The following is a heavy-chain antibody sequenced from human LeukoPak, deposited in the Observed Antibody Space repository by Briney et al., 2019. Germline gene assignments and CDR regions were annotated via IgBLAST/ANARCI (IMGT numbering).Heavy chain of an antibody. D-gene: IGHD3-3*01. CDR2: IYYSGST. J-gene: IGHJ3*02. Sequence: SETLSLTCTVSGGSISSYYWSWIRQPPGKGLEWIGYIYYSGSTNYNPSLKSRVTISVDTSKNQFSLKLSSVTAADTAVYYCARVPVVVLSTPLRFLGRLDAFDIWGQGTMVTVSS. CDR3: ARVPVVVLSTPLRFLGRLDAFDI. CDR1: GGSISSYY. V-gene: IGHV4-59*08.